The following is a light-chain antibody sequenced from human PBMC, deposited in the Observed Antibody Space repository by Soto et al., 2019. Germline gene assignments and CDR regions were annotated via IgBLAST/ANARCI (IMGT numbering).Light chain of an antibody. Sequence: DIPMTQSPSTLSASVGDTVTITCRASQSISSWLAWYQQKPGRAPKLLIYRASILENGVPRRFSGSGSGTEFTLTISSLQPDDFATYYCQQYNDYSATFGQGTKVDNK. J-gene: IGKJ1*01. CDR3: QQYNDYSAT. CDR2: RAS. V-gene: IGKV1-5*03. CDR1: QSISSW.